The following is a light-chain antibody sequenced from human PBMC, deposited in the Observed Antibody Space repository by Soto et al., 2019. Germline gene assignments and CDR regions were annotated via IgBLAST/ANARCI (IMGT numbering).Light chain of an antibody. CDR3: QQRNYWPRT. CDR2: DAS. Sequence: EIVLTQSPATLSLSPGERATLSCRASQSVSSYLTWYQQKPGQAPRFLIYDASNRATGIPARFSGSGSGTDSTLTISSLEPDDFAVYYCQQRNYWPRTFGQGTKVEIK. V-gene: IGKV3-11*01. CDR1: QSVSSY. J-gene: IGKJ1*01.